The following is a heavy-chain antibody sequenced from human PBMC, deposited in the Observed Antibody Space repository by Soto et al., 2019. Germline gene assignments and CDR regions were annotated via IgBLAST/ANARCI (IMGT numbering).Heavy chain of an antibody. CDR3: ARDGASITIFPLI. J-gene: IGHJ3*02. CDR1: GFTFSSYA. V-gene: IGHV3-30-3*01. CDR2: ISYDGSNK. D-gene: IGHD3-3*01. Sequence: QVQLVESGGGVVQPGRSLRLSCAASGFTFSSYAMHWVRQAPGKGLEWVAVISYDGSNKYYADSVKGRFTISRDNSKNTLYLQMNSLRAEDTAVYYCARDGASITIFPLIRGQGTMVTVSS.